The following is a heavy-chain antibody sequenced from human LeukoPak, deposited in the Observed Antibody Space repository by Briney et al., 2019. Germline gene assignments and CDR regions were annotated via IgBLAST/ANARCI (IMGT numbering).Heavy chain of an antibody. J-gene: IGHJ3*02. V-gene: IGHV3-23*01. CDR1: GFTFSSYA. CDR3: ARANPRDGYNYDAFDI. D-gene: IGHD5-24*01. CDR2: ISGSGGST. Sequence: GGSLRLSCAASGFTFSSYAMSWVRQAPGKGLEWVSAISGSGGSTYYADSVKGRFTISRDNAKNSLYLQMNSLRAEDTAVYYCARANPRDGYNYDAFDIWSQGTMVTVSS.